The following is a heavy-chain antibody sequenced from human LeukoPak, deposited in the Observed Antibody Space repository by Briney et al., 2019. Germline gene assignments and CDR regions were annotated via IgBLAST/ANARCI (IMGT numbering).Heavy chain of an antibody. J-gene: IGHJ3*02. V-gene: IGHV1-69*13. D-gene: IGHD3-22*01. CDR2: IIPIFGTA. CDR1: GGTFSSYA. Sequence: GASVKVSCKASGGTFSSYAISWVRQAPGQGLEWMGRIIPIFGTANYAQKFQGRVTITADESTSTAYMELSSLRSEDTAVYFCARGPYSYDSSGAFDIWGQGTMVTVSS. CDR3: ARGPYSYDSSGAFDI.